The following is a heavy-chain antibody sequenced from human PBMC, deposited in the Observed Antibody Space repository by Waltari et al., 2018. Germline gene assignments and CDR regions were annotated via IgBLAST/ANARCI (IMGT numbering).Heavy chain of an antibody. J-gene: IGHJ5*02. CDR2: ISSSSSTI. CDR1: GFTFSSYS. Sequence: EVQLVESGGGLVQPGGSLRLSCAASGFTFSSYSMNWVRQAPGKGLEWVSYISSSSSTIYYADSVKGRFTISRDNTKNSLYLQMNSLRAEDTAVYYCARDPDYGDYAGSLRFDPWGQGTLVTVSS. V-gene: IGHV3-48*01. D-gene: IGHD4-17*01. CDR3: ARDPDYGDYAGSLRFDP.